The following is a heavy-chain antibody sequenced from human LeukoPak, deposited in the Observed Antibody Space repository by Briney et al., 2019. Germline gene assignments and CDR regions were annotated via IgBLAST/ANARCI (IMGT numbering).Heavy chain of an antibody. CDR1: GYSFTNYW. CDR2: THPGDSDT. CDR3: ARLNRNHDFDY. D-gene: IGHD1-14*01. Sequence: GESLKISCEGSGYSFTNYWIGWVRQMPGKGLEWLGFTHPGDSDTRYSPSFQGQVTISADKSISTAYLQWSSLKASDTAMYYCARLNRNHDFDYWGQGTLVTVSS. J-gene: IGHJ4*02. V-gene: IGHV5-51*01.